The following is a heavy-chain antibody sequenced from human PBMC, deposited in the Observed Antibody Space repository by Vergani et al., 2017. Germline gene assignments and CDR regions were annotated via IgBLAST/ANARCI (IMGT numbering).Heavy chain of an antibody. CDR1: GYTFTSYY. CDR2: INPSGGST. J-gene: IGHJ6*03. V-gene: IGHV1-46*01. CDR3: ARAIVVVPAAIPYYYYYMDV. Sequence: QVQLVQSGAEVKKPGASVKVSCKASGYTFTSYYMHWVRQAPGQGLEWMGIINPSGGSTSYAQKFQGRVTMTRDTSTSTVYMELGSLRSEDTAVYYCARAIVVVPAAIPYYYYYMDVWGKGP. D-gene: IGHD2-2*02.